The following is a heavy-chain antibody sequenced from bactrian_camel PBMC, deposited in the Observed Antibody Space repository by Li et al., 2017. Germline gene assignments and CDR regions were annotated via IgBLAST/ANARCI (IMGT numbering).Heavy chain of an antibody. CDR3: AADLWHGGTCSDDFRD. CDR2: ISSAGSR. CDR1: GDTDSTHH. D-gene: IGHD3*01. J-gene: IGHJ4*01. Sequence: HVQLVESGGGSVQAGESLRLSCAVSGDTDSTHHLAWFRQAPGKEREGVATISSAGSRRYTDSVKGRFTISRDNNAEDTVYLEMNNLQPEDTGVYVCAADLWHGGTCSDDFRDWGQGTQVTVS. V-gene: IGHV3S53*01.